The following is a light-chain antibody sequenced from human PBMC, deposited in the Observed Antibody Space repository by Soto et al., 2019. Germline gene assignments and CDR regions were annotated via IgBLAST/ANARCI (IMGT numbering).Light chain of an antibody. Sequence: DIQLTQSPSLLSASVGDRVTITCRASQGISSYLAWYQQKPGKAPKLLIYDASTLKRGVPSRFSGSGSGTEFTLTISSLQPEDFATYCCQQRNGYLALTFGGGTTVEIK. V-gene: IGKV1-9*01. CDR1: QGISSY. CDR3: QQRNGYLALT. CDR2: DAS. J-gene: IGKJ4*01.